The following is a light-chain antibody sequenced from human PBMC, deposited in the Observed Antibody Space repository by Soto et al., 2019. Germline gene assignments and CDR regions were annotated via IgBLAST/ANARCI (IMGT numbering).Light chain of an antibody. CDR3: QQYGSSPLT. V-gene: IGKV3-20*01. CDR1: QSVSSSH. J-gene: IGKJ4*01. CDR2: GAS. Sequence: EIVWTQSPGTLSLSPGERATLSCRASQSVSSSHLAWYQQKPGQAPMLLIYGASSRAPGIPDRFSGSGSGTDLTLTISRLEPEDFAVYYCQQYGSSPLTFGGGTKVEIK.